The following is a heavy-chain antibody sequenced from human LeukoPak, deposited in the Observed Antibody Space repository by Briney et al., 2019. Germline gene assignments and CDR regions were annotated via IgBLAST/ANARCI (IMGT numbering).Heavy chain of an antibody. CDR1: GFTFSSYG. D-gene: IGHD6-6*01. Sequence: PGRSLRLSCAAFGFTFSSYGMHWVRQAPGKGLEWVAVIWYDGSNKYYADSVKGRFTISRDNSKNTLYLQMNSLRAEDTAVYYCTTEGSSSRIFDYWGQGTLVTVSS. J-gene: IGHJ4*02. CDR3: TTEGSSSRIFDY. CDR2: IWYDGSNK. V-gene: IGHV3-33*01.